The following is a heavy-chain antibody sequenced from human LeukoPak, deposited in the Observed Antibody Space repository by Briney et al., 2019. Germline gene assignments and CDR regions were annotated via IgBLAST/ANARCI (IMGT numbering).Heavy chain of an antibody. D-gene: IGHD5-12*01. CDR1: GFTFSSYS. CDR2: ISSSSSYI. J-gene: IGHJ4*02. Sequence: GGSLRLSCAASGFTFSSYSINWVRQAPGKGLEWVSSISSSSSYIYYADSVKGRFTISRDNAKNSLYLQMNSLRAEDTAVYYCARVKRVATIPTYDYWGQGTLVTVSS. V-gene: IGHV3-21*01. CDR3: ARVKRVATIPTYDY.